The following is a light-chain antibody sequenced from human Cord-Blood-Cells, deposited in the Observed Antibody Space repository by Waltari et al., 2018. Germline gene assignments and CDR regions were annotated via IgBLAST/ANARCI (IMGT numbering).Light chain of an antibody. Sequence: IQMTQTASALSASVGHRVTLTCRASQSISSYLNWYQQKPGKAPKLLIYAASSLQSGVPSRFSGSGSGTDFTLTISSLQPEDFATYYCQQSYSTPPLFTFGPGTKVDIK. V-gene: IGKV1-39*01. J-gene: IGKJ3*01. CDR2: AAS. CDR1: QSISSY. CDR3: QQSYSTPPLFT.